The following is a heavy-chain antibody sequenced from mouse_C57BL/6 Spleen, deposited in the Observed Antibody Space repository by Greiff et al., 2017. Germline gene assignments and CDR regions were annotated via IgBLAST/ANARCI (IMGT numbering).Heavy chain of an antibody. CDR1: GFTFRDYG. Sequence: EVKLVESGGGLVKPGGSLKLSCAASGFTFRDYGMHWVRQAPEKGLEWVAYISSGSSTIYYADTVKGRFTISRDNAKNTLFLQMTSLRSEDTAMYYCARGQLRLRYFDYWGQGTTLTVSS. CDR3: ARGQLRLRYFDY. V-gene: IGHV5-17*01. J-gene: IGHJ2*01. CDR2: ISSGSSTI. D-gene: IGHD3-2*02.